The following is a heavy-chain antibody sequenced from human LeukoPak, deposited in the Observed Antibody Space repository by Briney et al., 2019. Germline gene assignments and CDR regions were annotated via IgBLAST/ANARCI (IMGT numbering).Heavy chain of an antibody. CDR1: SGSISTSNYY. D-gene: IGHD6-19*01. CDR3: ARGRRHHEYSSGWPIGRYYFDY. V-gene: IGHV4-39*07. J-gene: IGHJ4*02. Sequence: SETLSLTCTVSSGSISTSNYYWGWVRQPPGKALEWIGNIFYSGSTYYSPSLKSRVTISVDTSKNQFSLKLSSVTAADTAVYYCARGRRHHEYSSGWPIGRYYFDYWGQGTLVTVSS. CDR2: IFYSGST.